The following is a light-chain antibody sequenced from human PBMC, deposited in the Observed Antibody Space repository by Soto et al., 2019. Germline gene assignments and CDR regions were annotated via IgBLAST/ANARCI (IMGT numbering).Light chain of an antibody. J-gene: IGKJ2*01. CDR1: QSVSSSY. CDR2: GAS. CDR3: QQYSTVPHT. Sequence: EIVLTQSPGTLSLSPGERATLSCRASQSVSSSYLAWFQHKPGRAPRLLIYGASNRATGIPDRFSASGSGADFSLTISSLEPDDFAVYYCQQYSTVPHTFGRGTNLDIK. V-gene: IGKV3-20*01.